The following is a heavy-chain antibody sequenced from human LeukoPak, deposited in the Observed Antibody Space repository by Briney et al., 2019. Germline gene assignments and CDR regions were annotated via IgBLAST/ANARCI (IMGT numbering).Heavy chain of an antibody. CDR2: IIPILGIA. CDR3: ARVSTYYYDSSGPPAYYYYGMDV. CDR1: NCTFSTYS. J-gene: IGHJ6*02. D-gene: IGHD3-22*01. V-gene: IGHV1-69*02. Sequence: GASVKVSCKASNCTFSTYSINWVRQAPGQGLEWMGRIIPILGIANYAQKFQGRVTITADKSTSTAYMELSSLRSEDTAVYYCARVSTYYYDSSGPPAYYYYGMDVWGQGTTVTVSS.